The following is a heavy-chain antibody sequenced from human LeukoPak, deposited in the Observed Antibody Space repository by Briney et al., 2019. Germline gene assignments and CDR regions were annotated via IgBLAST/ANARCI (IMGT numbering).Heavy chain of an antibody. J-gene: IGHJ5*01. CDR2: IHFDGSIK. D-gene: IGHD2-8*01. V-gene: IGHV3-30*02. CDR1: GFMFSTSG. CDR3: SKEGVRCCHDDS. Sequence: GGSPRLSCVASGFMFSTSGLHWVRQAPDEGLEWVAYIHFDGSIKFYADSVNGRFTISRDNSKNTLYLQMDSLRSEDTAIYYCSKEGVRCCHDDSWGRGTLVTVSS.